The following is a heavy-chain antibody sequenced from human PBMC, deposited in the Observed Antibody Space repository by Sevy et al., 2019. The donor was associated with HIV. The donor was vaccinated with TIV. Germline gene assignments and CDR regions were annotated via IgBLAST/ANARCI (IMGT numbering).Heavy chain of an antibody. CDR1: GYTFTGYY. V-gene: IGHV1-2*02. Sequence: ASVKVSCKASGYTFTGYYMHWVRQAPGQGLEWMGWINPNSGGTNYAQKFQGRVTMTRDTSISTAYMERSRLSSDDTAVYYCARGKAFLVAARRGNAFDIWGQGTMVTVSS. J-gene: IGHJ3*02. CDR3: ARGKAFLVAARRGNAFDI. D-gene: IGHD2-15*01. CDR2: INPNSGGT.